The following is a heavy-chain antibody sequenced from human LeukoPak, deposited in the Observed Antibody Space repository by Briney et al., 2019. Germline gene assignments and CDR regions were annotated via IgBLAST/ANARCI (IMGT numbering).Heavy chain of an antibody. CDR3: ATDTLWIAVAGTMAFDI. J-gene: IGHJ3*02. D-gene: IGHD6-19*01. Sequence: ASVKVSCTVSGYTLTELSMHWVRQAPGKGLEWMGGFDPEDGETIYAQKFQGRVTMTEDTSTDTAYMELSSLRSEDTAVYYCATDTLWIAVAGTMAFDIWGQGTMVTVSS. CDR1: GYTLTELS. CDR2: FDPEDGET. V-gene: IGHV1-24*01.